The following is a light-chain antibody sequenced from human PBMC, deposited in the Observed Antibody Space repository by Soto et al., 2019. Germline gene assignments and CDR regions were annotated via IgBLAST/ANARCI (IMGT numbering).Light chain of an antibody. J-gene: IGKJ5*01. CDR3: QQYGSSNPIT. CDR2: GAS. CDR1: QSVSSRY. Sequence: EIVLTQSPGTLSLSPGERATLSCRASQSVSSRYLAWYQQKPGQAPRLLIYGASSRATGIPDRFSGSGSGTEFTLTISRLEPEDFAVYYCQQYGSSNPITFGQGTRLEIK. V-gene: IGKV3-20*01.